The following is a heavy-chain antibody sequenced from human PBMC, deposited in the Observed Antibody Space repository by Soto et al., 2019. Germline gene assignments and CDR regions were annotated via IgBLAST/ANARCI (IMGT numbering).Heavy chain of an antibody. D-gene: IGHD3-16*01. J-gene: IGHJ5*02. CDR3: VRNDLGWFVP. V-gene: IGHV3-72*01. CDR1: GLSFSSYY. Sequence: GGSLLLSCAATGLSFSSYYMDWVRQAPGTGPGLVARGKHTHKNLGTVCDTSVSGRFTNFGDDSQSSLLLHMSNLNTDDTAVYYCVRNDLGWFVPWGQGTLVTVSS. CDR2: GKHTHKNLGT.